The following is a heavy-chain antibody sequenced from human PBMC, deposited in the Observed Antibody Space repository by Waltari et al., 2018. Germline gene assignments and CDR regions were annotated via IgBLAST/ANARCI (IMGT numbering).Heavy chain of an antibody. CDR1: GFTFSSYS. J-gene: IGHJ4*02. Sequence: EVQLVESGGGLVKPEGSLSLSCAASGFTFSSYSMNWVRQAPGKGLEWVLYISSSSSTIYYADSVKGRFTISIDNANNSLYLQMNSLRDEDTAVYYCARGIQLWSNYDYWGQGTLVTVSS. CDR2: ISSSSSTI. CDR3: ARGIQLWSNYDY. D-gene: IGHD5-18*01. V-gene: IGHV3-48*02.